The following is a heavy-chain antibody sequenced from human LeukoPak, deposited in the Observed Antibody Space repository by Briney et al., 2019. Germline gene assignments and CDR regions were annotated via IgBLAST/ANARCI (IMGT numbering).Heavy chain of an antibody. Sequence: ASVKVSCKASGYPFTGYYIHWVRQAPGQGFEWMGWINPNSGGTNYAQKFQGRVTMTRDTSISTAYMELSRLRSDDTAVYYCARSPPNYYDSSGYLLRDNWFDPWGQGTLVTVSS. CDR1: GYPFTGYY. D-gene: IGHD3-22*01. CDR2: INPNSGGT. CDR3: ARSPPNYYDSSGYLLRDNWFDP. V-gene: IGHV1-2*02. J-gene: IGHJ5*02.